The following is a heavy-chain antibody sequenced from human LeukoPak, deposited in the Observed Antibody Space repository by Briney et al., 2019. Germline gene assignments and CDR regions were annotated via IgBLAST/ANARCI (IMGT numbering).Heavy chain of an antibody. CDR1: GFTVSSNY. D-gene: IGHD3-3*01. Sequence: GGSLRLSCAASGFTVSSNYMSWVRQAPGKGLEWVANIKEDGSEKYYVDSEGGRFTISRDNARNSLYLQMNSLRPDDTAVYYCARGFSRRSGYSAWGQGTLVTVSS. V-gene: IGHV3-7*01. CDR3: ARGFSRRSGYSA. J-gene: IGHJ5*02. CDR2: IKEDGSEK.